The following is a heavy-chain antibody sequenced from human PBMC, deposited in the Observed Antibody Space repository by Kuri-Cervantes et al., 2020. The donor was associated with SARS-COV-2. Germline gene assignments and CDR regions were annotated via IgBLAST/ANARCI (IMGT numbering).Heavy chain of an antibody. CDR2: ISASGGSA. CDR3: ANGHSXGYPPYDY. D-gene: IGHD5-18*01. Sequence: GGSLRLSCAASGFPFADYAMSWVRQAPGKGLEWVSSISASGGSANYTDSVKGRLTVSRDNSKNTLYLQINSLRAEDTAVYYCANGHSXGYPPYDYWGQGTLVTVSS. J-gene: IGHJ4*02. V-gene: IGHV3-23*01. CDR1: GFPFADYA.